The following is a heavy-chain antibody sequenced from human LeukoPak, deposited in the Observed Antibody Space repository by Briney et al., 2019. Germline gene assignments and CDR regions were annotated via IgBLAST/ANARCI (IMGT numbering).Heavy chain of an antibody. CDR1: GGSFSGYY. V-gene: IGHV4-34*01. J-gene: IGHJ4*02. Sequence: DPSETLSLTCAVYGGSFSGYYWSWIRQPPGKGLEWIGEINHSGSTNYNPSLKSRVTISVDRSKNQFSLKLSSVTAADTAVYYCAGPRGYFDYWGQGTLVTVSS. CDR2: INHSGST. CDR3: AGPRGYFDY.